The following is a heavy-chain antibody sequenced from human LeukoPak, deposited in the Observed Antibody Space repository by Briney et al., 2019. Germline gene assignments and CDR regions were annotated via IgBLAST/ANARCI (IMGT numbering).Heavy chain of an antibody. CDR1: GGTFSSYA. Sequence: ASVKVSCKASGGTFSSYAISWVRQAPGQGLEWMGGIIPIFGTANYAQKFQGRVTITTDESTSTAYMELGSLRSEDTAVYYCARSGSGSYYFDYWGQGTLVTVSS. CDR3: ARSGSGSYYFDY. D-gene: IGHD3-10*01. CDR2: IIPIFGTA. V-gene: IGHV1-69*05. J-gene: IGHJ4*02.